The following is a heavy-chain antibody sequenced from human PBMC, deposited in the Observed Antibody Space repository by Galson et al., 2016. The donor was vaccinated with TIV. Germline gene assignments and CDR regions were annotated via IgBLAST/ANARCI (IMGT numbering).Heavy chain of an antibody. CDR2: QSAYTGNT. Sequence: SVKVSCKASGYTFTTFGITWVRQAPGQGLEWMGWQSAYTGNTNYAQKFQGRVSMATDTSTNTVYMELNSLTSDDTATYYCSRAPRDMMDGAFDMWGQGTKVTVSS. D-gene: IGHD3-16*01. J-gene: IGHJ3*02. CDR3: SRAPRDMMDGAFDM. V-gene: IGHV1-18*01. CDR1: GYTFTTFG.